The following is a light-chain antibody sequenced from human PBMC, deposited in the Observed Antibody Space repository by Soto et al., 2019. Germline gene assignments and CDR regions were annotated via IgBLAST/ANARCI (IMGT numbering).Light chain of an antibody. J-gene: IGLJ3*02. CDR3: CSYAGSNWV. V-gene: IGLV2-23*01. CDR1: SSDVGSYDL. Sequence: QSALTQPASVSGSPGQSITISCTGTSSDVGSYDLVSWYQQHPGEAPKLMIYEDSKRPSRVSNRCSGSKSANTASLTISGLQAEDEADYYCCSYAGSNWVFGGGTKLTVL. CDR2: EDS.